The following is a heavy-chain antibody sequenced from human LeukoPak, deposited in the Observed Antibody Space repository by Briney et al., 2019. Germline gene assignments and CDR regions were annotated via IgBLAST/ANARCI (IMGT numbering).Heavy chain of an antibody. D-gene: IGHD6-13*01. Sequence: VRSLRLSCAASGFTFSSDAMSSVRQAPGKGRGWVSAISGSGGSTYYADTVKGRFTISRDNSKNTLYLQINSLRAEDTAVYYCAKTHKDSSSKYYFDYWGQGTLVTVSS. CDR1: GFTFSSDA. CDR2: ISGSGGST. CDR3: AKTHKDSSSKYYFDY. V-gene: IGHV3-23*01. J-gene: IGHJ4*02.